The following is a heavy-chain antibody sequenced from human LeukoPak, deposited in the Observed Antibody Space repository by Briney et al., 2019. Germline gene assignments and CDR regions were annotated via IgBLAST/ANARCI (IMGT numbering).Heavy chain of an antibody. CDR2: IKPDGGEK. CDR3: ARDHTGYEYGSFTYHYQYMDV. D-gene: IGHD5-12*01. CDR1: GFTFNNYW. Sequence: PGGSLRLSCAASGFTFNNYWMSWVRQAPGKGLEWVANIKPDGGEKYYADSVKGRFTISRDNAKNSMYLQMNSLRADDTAVYYCARDHTGYEYGSFTYHYQYMDVWGKGTTVTVSS. V-gene: IGHV3-7*01. J-gene: IGHJ6*03.